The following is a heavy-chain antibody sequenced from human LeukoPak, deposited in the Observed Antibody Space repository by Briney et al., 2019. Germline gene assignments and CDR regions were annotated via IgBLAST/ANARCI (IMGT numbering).Heavy chain of an antibody. D-gene: IGHD6-6*01. CDR2: ISSDGGNK. J-gene: IGHJ5*01. CDR1: GLSFSDYA. CDR3: ARDNDPDYSSSPGWFDS. V-gene: IGHV3-30-3*01. Sequence: GGSLRLSCAAPGLSFSDYAMNWVRRAPGKGLEWVAVISSDGGNKFYADSVKGRFTVSRDNSRSTLYLQMNSLTVEDTAVYYCARDNDPDYSSSPGWFDSWGQGTLVTVSS.